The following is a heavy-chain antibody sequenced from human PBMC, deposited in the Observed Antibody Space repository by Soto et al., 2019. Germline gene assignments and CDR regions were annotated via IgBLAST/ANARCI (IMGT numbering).Heavy chain of an antibody. Sequence: QVQLVQSGAEVKKPGSSVKVSCKASGGTFSSYTISWVRQAPGQGLEWMGRIIPILGIANYAQKFQGRVTITADKSTSTADMELSSLRSEDTAVEYCATLHHSGYDLLYYWGQGTLVTVSP. CDR2: IIPILGIA. D-gene: IGHD5-12*01. CDR3: ATLHHSGYDLLYY. V-gene: IGHV1-69*02. J-gene: IGHJ4*02. CDR1: GGTFSSYT.